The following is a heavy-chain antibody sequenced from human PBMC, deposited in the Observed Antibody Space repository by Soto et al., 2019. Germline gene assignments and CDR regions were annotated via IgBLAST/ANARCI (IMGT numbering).Heavy chain of an antibody. CDR2: ITDNGRST. V-gene: IGHV3-23*01. CDR3: AKERATTTAFDY. D-gene: IGHD4-17*01. J-gene: IGHJ4*02. CDR1: RFTFSRDG. Sequence: GGSLRLSXAASRFTFSRDGMSWVRQAPGKGLEWVSLITDNGRSTYYADSVKGRFTISRDNTKNTLFLQMNSLRAEDTAVYYCAKERATTTAFDYWGQGALVTVSS.